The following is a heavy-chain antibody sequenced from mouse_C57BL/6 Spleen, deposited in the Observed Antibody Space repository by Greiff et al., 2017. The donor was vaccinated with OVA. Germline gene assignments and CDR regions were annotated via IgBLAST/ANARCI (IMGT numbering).Heavy chain of an antibody. V-gene: IGHV1-82*01. CDR2: IYPGDGDT. CDR1: GYAFSSSW. CDR3: ARNDGYYVRYAMDY. Sequence: VQLQQSGPELVKPGASVKISCKASGYAFSSSWMNWVKQRPGKGLEWIGRIYPGDGDTNYNGKFKGKATLTADKSSSTAYMQLSSLTSEDSAVYFCARNDGYYVRYAMDYWGQGTSVTVSS. J-gene: IGHJ4*01. D-gene: IGHD2-3*01.